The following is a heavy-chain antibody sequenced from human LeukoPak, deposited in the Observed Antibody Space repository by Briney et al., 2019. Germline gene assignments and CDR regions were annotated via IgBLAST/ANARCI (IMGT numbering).Heavy chain of an antibody. V-gene: IGHV3-9*01. CDR2: ISWNSGSI. CDR1: GFTFDDYA. D-gene: IGHD1-26*01. J-gene: IGHJ4*02. CDR3: AKDTGYSGSYISIDY. Sequence: PGGSLRLSCAASGFTFDDYAMHWVRQAPGKGLEWVSGISWNSGSIGYADSVKGRFTISRDNAKNSLYLQMNSLRAEDTALYYCAKDTGYSGSYISIDYWGRGTLVTVSS.